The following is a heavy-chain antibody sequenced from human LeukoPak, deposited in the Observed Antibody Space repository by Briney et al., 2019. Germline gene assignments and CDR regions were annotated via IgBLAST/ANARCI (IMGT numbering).Heavy chain of an antibody. Sequence: SETLSLTCTVSGGSISSSNYYWGWIRQPPGKGLEWIGNIYYSGSTYYNPSLKSRVTISVATSKNQSSLKLSSVTAADTAVYYCVRGIEYFDYWGQGALVTVSS. CDR1: GGSISSSNYY. D-gene: IGHD2-21*01. V-gene: IGHV4-39*07. J-gene: IGHJ4*02. CDR3: VRGIEYFDY. CDR2: IYYSGST.